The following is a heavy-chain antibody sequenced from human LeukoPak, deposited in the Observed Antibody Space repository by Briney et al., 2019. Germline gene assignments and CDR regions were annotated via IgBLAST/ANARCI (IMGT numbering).Heavy chain of an antibody. CDR2: IKQDGSEK. V-gene: IGHV3-7*01. J-gene: IGHJ2*01. CDR1: GFNVSSNY. D-gene: IGHD6-6*01. Sequence: HPGGSLRLSCAASGFNVSSNYMSWVRQAPGKGLEWVANIKQDGSEKYYVDSVKGRFTISRDNAKNSLYLQMNSLRAEDTAVYYCARDLAARTNWYFDLWGRGTLVTVSS. CDR3: ARDLAARTNWYFDL.